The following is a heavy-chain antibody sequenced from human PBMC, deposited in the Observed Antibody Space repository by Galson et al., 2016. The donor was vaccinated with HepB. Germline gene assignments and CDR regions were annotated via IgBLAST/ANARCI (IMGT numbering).Heavy chain of an antibody. J-gene: IGHJ4*02. CDR3: AGLDLHALVVITYFDY. V-gene: IGHV5-51*01. D-gene: IGHD3-22*01. Sequence: QSGAEVKKPGESLKISCKGSGYNFAKYWIGWVRQMPGKGLEWMAIIYPGDSDARYSPSFSGQVTISADKSVTTAYLQWTSLKASDTAMYYCAGLDLHALVVITYFDYWGQGTLVTVSS. CDR1: GYNFAKYW. CDR2: IYPGDSDA.